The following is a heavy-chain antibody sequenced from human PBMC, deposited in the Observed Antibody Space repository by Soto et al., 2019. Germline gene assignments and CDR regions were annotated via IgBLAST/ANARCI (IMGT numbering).Heavy chain of an antibody. CDR2: IYYSGST. Sequence: SDTLSLTCTVSGGSIRSGDYYWIWILQPPGKGLEWIGYIYYSGSTYYNPSLKSRVTISVDTSKNQFSLKLSSVTAADTAVYYCALWRIAARTDYGMDVWGQGTTVTVSS. J-gene: IGHJ6*01. V-gene: IGHV4-30-4*02. CDR1: GGSIRSGDYY. D-gene: IGHD6-6*01. CDR3: ALWRIAARTDYGMDV.